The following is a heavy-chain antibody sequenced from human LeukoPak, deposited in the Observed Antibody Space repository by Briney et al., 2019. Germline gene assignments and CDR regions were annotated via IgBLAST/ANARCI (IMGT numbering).Heavy chain of an antibody. CDR3: AKVSNSSGDFDY. V-gene: IGHV3-23*01. Sequence: GGSLRLSCAASGSTFSSYAMSWVRQAPGKGLEWVSAISGSGGSTYYADSVKGRFTISRDNSKNTLYLQMNSLRAEDTAVYYCAKVSNSSGDFDYWGQGTLVTVSS. CDR2: ISGSGGST. J-gene: IGHJ4*02. CDR1: GSTFSSYA. D-gene: IGHD6-19*01.